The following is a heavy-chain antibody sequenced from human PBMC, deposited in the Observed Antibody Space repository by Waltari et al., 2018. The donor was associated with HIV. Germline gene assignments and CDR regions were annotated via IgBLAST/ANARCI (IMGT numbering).Heavy chain of an antibody. CDR2: IRNKPSSDTT. J-gene: IGHJ4*02. CDR3: TTSAIGNIFDN. D-gene: IGHD1-1*01. V-gene: IGHV3-72*01. CDR1: GLTFSDYH. Sequence: EVQLVESGGGLVQPGGSLRLSCAASGLTFSDYHMDWVRQAPGKGLGGVGRIRNKPSSDTTEYAASVKGRFSISRDDSRNSLYLQMNSLKTEDTAVYYCTTSAIGNIFDNWGQGTLVTVSS.